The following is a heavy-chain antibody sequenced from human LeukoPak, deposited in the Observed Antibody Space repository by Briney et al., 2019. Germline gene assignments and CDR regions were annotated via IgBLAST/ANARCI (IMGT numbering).Heavy chain of an antibody. J-gene: IGHJ6*04. Sequence: KTSETLSLTCAVYGGSFSGHYWSWIRQPPGKGLEWIGEINHSGSTNYNPSLKSRVTISVDKSKNQFSLKLSSVTAADTAVYYCARLRCSGGSCYSEFSDYYYGMDVWGKGTTVTVSS. CDR2: INHSGST. CDR3: ARLRCSGGSCYSEFSDYYYGMDV. V-gene: IGHV4-34*01. D-gene: IGHD2-15*01. CDR1: GGSFSGHY.